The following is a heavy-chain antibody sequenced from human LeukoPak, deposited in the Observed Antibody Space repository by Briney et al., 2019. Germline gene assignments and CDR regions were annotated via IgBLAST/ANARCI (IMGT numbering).Heavy chain of an antibody. CDR1: GYTFSSYA. CDR2: IIPIFGTA. CDR3: ARDLARYCSGGSCYSGSYYYYGMDV. Sequence: EASVKVSCKASGYTFSSYAISWVRQAPGQGLEWMGGIIPIFGTANYAQKFQGRVTITADESTSTAYMELSSLRSEDTAVYYCARDLARYCSGGSCYSGSYYYYGMDVWGQGTTVTVSS. D-gene: IGHD2-15*01. V-gene: IGHV1-69*13. J-gene: IGHJ6*02.